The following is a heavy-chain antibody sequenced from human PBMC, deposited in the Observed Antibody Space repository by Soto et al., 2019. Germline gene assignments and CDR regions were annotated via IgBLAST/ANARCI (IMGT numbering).Heavy chain of an antibody. J-gene: IGHJ3*02. CDR1: GYTFTSYA. CDR2: INAGNGNT. Sequence: ASVKVSCKASGYTFTSYAMHWVRQAPGQRLEWMGWINAGNGNTKYSQKFQGRVTITRDTSTSTAYMELSSLRSEDTAVYYCARDIVVVVAATIRTFAFDIWGQGTMVTVSS. CDR3: ARDIVVVVAATIRTFAFDI. V-gene: IGHV1-3*01. D-gene: IGHD2-15*01.